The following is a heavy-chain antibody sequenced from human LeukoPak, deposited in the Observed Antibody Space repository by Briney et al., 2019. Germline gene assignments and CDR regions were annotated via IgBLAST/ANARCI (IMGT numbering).Heavy chain of an antibody. D-gene: IGHD6-19*01. CDR2: ISSSSSTI. Sequence: GGSLRLSCAASGFTFSSYSMNWVRQAPGKGLEWVSYISSSSSTIYCADSVKGRFTISRDNAKNSLYLQMNSLRAEDTAVYYCARGGSSGWYGRGLDYWGQGTLVTVSS. CDR1: GFTFSSYS. V-gene: IGHV3-48*01. J-gene: IGHJ4*02. CDR3: ARGGSSGWYGRGLDY.